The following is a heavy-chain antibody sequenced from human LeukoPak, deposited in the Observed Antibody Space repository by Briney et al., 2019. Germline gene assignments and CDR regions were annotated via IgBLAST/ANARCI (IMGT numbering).Heavy chain of an antibody. CDR3: ARDQGGRYPDWQDAFDI. CDR1: GFTFSRYS. Sequence: PGGSLRLSCAASGFTFSRYSMNWVRQAPGKGLEWVSYISSRSSTIYYADSVKGRLTISRDNAKNSLYLQMNSLRAEDTAVYYCARDQGGRYPDWQDAFDIWGQGTMVTVSS. D-gene: IGHD1-26*01. V-gene: IGHV3-48*01. CDR2: ISSRSSTI. J-gene: IGHJ3*02.